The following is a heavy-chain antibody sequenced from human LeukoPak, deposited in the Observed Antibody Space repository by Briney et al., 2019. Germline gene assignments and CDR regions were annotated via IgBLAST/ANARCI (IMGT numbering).Heavy chain of an antibody. CDR3: ARRAYNYGSGYFDL. D-gene: IGHD5-18*01. CDR2: TNYSGST. V-gene: IGHV4-59*01. J-gene: IGHJ2*01. Sequence: PSETLSLTCTVSGGSISSYYWSWLRQPPGKGLEWIGYTNYSGSTNYNPSLKSRVTISVDTSKNQFSLNLTSVTAADTAVYYCARRAYNYGSGYFDLWGRGTLVTVSS. CDR1: GGSISSYY.